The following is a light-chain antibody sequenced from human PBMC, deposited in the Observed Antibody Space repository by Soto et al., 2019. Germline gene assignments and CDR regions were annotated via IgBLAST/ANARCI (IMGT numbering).Light chain of an antibody. V-gene: IGKV1-27*01. J-gene: IGKJ1*01. CDR3: QTYNTAPPLT. Sequence: DIQMTQSPSSLSASLGDRVSITCRANQGITNNLAWYQQKPGKVPKLLIYGASALHSGVPSRFSGSGSETEFTLIINGLQPEDVGTYYCQTYNTAPPLTFGQGTKVEIK. CDR1: QGITNN. CDR2: GAS.